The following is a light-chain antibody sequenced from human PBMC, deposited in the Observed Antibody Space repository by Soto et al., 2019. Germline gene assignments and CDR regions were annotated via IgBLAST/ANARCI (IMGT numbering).Light chain of an antibody. CDR2: SNN. CDR3: AAWDDSLNGRV. CDR1: SSNIGTNA. V-gene: IGLV1-44*01. Sequence: QPVLTQPPSASGTPGQRVTISCSGSSSNIGTNAINWYQQLPGTAPKLLIYSNNQRPSGVPERFSGSKSGTSASLAISGLQSEDEADYYCAAWDDSLNGRVFGTGTKLTVL. J-gene: IGLJ1*01.